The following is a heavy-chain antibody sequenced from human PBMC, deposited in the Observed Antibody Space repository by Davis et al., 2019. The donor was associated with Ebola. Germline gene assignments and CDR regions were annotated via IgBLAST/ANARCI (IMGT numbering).Heavy chain of an antibody. Sequence: GGSLRLSCAASGFTVSSNYMSWVRQAPGKGLEWVSAISGSGGSTYYADSVKGRFTISRDNSKNTLYLQMNSLKTEDTAVYYCTTDLGYCSSTSCLDYWGQGTLVTVSS. CDR2: ISGSGGST. CDR3: TTDLGYCSSTSCLDY. V-gene: IGHV3-23*01. CDR1: GFTVSSNY. D-gene: IGHD2-2*01. J-gene: IGHJ4*02.